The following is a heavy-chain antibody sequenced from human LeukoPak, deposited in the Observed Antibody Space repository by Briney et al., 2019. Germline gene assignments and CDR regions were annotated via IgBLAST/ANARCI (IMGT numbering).Heavy chain of an antibody. Sequence: GGSLRLSCAASGFTFSSYGMHWVRQAPGKGLEWVAVISYDGSNKYYADSVKGRFTISRDNSKNTLYLQMNSLRAEDTAVYYCAKDGHSYGSTPADYWGQGTLVTVSS. CDR2: ISYDGSNK. J-gene: IGHJ4*02. CDR3: AKDGHSYGSTPADY. D-gene: IGHD5-18*01. CDR1: GFTFSSYG. V-gene: IGHV3-30*18.